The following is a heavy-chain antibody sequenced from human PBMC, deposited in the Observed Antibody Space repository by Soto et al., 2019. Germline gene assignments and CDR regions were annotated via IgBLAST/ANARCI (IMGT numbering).Heavy chain of an antibody. V-gene: IGHV3-66*01. D-gene: IGHD5-18*01. CDR2: ITVGGDT. CDR1: AFIVDSTY. Sequence: EVQLVESGGGLVQPGGSLRLSCTTSAFIVDSTYMHWVRQAPGKGLEWVAVITVGGDTYYSDSVRGRSTLSRDTSKHTLDLQVASLKVEDTAVYYGCGGLGYLIGDWGQGALVAVSS. CDR3: CGGLGYLIGD. J-gene: IGHJ4*02.